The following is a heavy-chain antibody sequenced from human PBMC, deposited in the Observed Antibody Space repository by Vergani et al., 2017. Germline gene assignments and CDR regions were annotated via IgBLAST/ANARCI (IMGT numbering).Heavy chain of an antibody. CDR2: IYTSGST. Sequence: QVQLQESGPGLVKPSQTLSLTCTVSGGSISSGSYYWSWIRQPAGKGLEWIGRIYTSGSTNYNPSLKSRVTISVDTSKNQFSLKLSSVTAADTAVYYCARASRYYYGSGSLSLGYWGQGTLVTVSS. CDR3: ARASRYYYGSGSLSLGY. J-gene: IGHJ4*02. V-gene: IGHV4-61*02. CDR1: GGSISSGSYY. D-gene: IGHD3-10*01.